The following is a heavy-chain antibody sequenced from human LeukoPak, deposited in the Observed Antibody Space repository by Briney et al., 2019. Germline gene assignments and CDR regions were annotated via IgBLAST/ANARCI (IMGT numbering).Heavy chain of an antibody. CDR3: AREPTDY. Sequence: ASVKVSCKASGFTFSVYWMHWVRQAPGQGLEWMGRINPNSGGTNYAQKFQGRVTMTRDTSISTAYMELSRLRSDDTAVYYCAREPTDYWGQGTLVTVSS. CDR1: GFTFSVYW. CDR2: INPNSGGT. V-gene: IGHV1-2*06. J-gene: IGHJ4*02.